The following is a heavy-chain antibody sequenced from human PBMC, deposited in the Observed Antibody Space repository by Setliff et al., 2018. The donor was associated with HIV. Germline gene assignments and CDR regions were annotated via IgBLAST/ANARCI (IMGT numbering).Heavy chain of an antibody. CDR1: GGSISNNSYY. Sequence: PSETLSLTCTVSGGSISNNSYYWGWVRQPPGKGLELIGNLFYNGNTYYNPSLKSRVTISVDTSKNQFSLKLSSVTAADTAVYYCARGLRSSTYYYYYMDVWGKGTTVTVSS. V-gene: IGHV4-39*01. J-gene: IGHJ6*03. D-gene: IGHD6-6*01. CDR2: LFYNGNT. CDR3: ARGLRSSTYYYYYMDV.